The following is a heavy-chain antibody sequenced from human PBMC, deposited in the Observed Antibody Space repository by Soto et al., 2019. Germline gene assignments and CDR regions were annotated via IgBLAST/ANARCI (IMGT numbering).Heavy chain of an antibody. CDR3: ARDTGYRFGTFGMDT. J-gene: IGHJ6*02. CDR2: IMPVFGTT. V-gene: IGHV1-69*01. CDR1: GGTFSAYA. Sequence: VQLVQSGAEVQKPGSSVKVSCKASGGTFSAYAVAWLRLAPGHGLEWLGAIMPVFGTTEYAKNFQGRVTITADDETYTAYSNLGGLTPHATAVYVCARDTGYRFGTFGMDTWGQGTMVTVSS. D-gene: IGHD3-16*01.